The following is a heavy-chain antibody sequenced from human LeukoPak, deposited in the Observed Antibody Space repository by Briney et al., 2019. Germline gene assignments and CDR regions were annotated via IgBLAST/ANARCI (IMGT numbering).Heavy chain of an antibody. CDR1: GFTFSSYG. Sequence: PGGSLRLSCAASGFTFSSYGMSWVRQAPGKGLEWVSAISGSGGSTYYADSVKGRFTISRDNSKNTLYLQMNSLRVEDTAVYYCAKTGWGYRDAFDIWGQGTMVTVSS. D-gene: IGHD3-16*01. CDR2: ISGSGGST. CDR3: AKTGWGYRDAFDI. J-gene: IGHJ3*02. V-gene: IGHV3-23*01.